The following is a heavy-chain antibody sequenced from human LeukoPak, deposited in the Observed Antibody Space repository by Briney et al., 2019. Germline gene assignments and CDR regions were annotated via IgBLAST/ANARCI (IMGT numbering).Heavy chain of an antibody. Sequence: GGSLRLSCAASGFSFSDYYMSWIRQAPGKGLEWVSYISSSSSYTNYGDPVKGRFTISRDNAQNSLYLQMNSLRAEDTAVYYCARERAWGSPDYWGQGTLVTVSS. J-gene: IGHJ4*02. CDR3: ARERAWGSPDY. CDR2: ISSSSSYT. CDR1: GFSFSDYY. V-gene: IGHV3-11*06. D-gene: IGHD7-27*01.